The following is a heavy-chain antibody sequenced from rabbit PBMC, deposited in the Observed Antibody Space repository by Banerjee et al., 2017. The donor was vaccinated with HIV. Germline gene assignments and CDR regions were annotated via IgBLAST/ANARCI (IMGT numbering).Heavy chain of an antibody. CDR3: AREGL. CDR1: GFDFSGYG. V-gene: IGHV1S40*01. Sequence: QSLEESGGDLVKPGASLTLTCTASGFDFSGYGMDWVRQAPGKGLEWIGAISTGGRTYFASWAKGRFTISKPSSTSVTLQLTSLTAADTATSFCAREGLWGPGTLVSVS. CDR2: ISTGGRT. J-gene: IGHJ4*01.